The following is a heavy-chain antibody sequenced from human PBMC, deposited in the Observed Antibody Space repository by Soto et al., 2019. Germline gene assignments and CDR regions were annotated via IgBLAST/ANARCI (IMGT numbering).Heavy chain of an antibody. V-gene: IGHV4-59*08. CDR3: ARQAYDTLTGYYSLVFDY. J-gene: IGHJ4*02. CDR2: THHSGYI. CDR1: SAPITKYY. D-gene: IGHD3-9*01. Sequence: SETLSLTCTVSSAPITKYYWGWVRQAPGRGLEWIGFTHHSGYISYSPSLKSRVTISVDTSKNQFSLKLSSVTAADTAVYYCARQAYDTLTGYYSLVFDYWGQGTLVTVSX.